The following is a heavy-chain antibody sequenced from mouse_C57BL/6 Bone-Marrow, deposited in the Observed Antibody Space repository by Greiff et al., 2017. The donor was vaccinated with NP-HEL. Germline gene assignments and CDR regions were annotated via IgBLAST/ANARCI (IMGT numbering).Heavy chain of an antibody. Sequence: QVQLQQSGAELVRPGASVTLSCKASGYTFTDYEMHWVKQTPVHGLEWIGAIDPETGGTAYNQKFKGKAILTADKSSSTAYMELRSLTSEDSAVYYCFYYDYDEGNYWGQGTTLTVSS. CDR1: GYTFTDYE. J-gene: IGHJ2*01. CDR2: IDPETGGT. V-gene: IGHV1-15*01. D-gene: IGHD2-4*01. CDR3: FYYDYDEGNY.